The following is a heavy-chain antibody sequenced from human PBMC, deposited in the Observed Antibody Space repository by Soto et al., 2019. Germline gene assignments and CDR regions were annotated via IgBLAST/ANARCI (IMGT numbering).Heavy chain of an antibody. J-gene: IGHJ6*02. CDR1: GFTFSSYS. V-gene: IGHV3-21*01. CDR3: ARDAYCSSTSCHLYGMDV. Sequence: EVQLVESGGGLVKPGGSLRLSCAASGFTFSSYSMNWVRQAPGKGLELVSSISSSSSYIYYADSVMGRFTVSRYNAKNSLYVQMNSLRAADTAVYYCARDAYCSSTSCHLYGMDVWGQGTTVTVSS. CDR2: ISSSSSYI. D-gene: IGHD2-2*01.